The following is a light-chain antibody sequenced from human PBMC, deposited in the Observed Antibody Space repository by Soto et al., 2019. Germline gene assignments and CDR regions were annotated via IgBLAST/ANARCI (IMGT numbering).Light chain of an antibody. J-gene: IGLJ7*01. CDR3: CSYGGSRAV. CDR2: EVS. V-gene: IGLV2-23*02. CDR1: SSDVGSHNL. Sequence: QSALTQPASVSGSPGQSITISCTGTSSDVGSHNLVSWYQQHPGQAPKLMIYEVSKRPLGVSARFSASKSGNTASLTISGLQDEDAAAYYCCSYGGSRAVFGGGTQLTVL.